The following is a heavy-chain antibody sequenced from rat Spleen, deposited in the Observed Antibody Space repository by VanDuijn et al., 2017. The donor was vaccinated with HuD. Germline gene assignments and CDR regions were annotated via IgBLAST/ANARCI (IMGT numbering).Heavy chain of an antibody. CDR2: ISYEGSST. J-gene: IGHJ2*01. CDR1: GFTFSDYN. D-gene: IGHD1-1*01. Sequence: EVQLVESGGGLVQPGRSLKLSCAASGFTFSDYNMAWVRQAPKKGLEWVASISYEGSSTYYGDSVKGRFTISRDNAKSTLYLQMDSLRSEDTATYYCTTEITTVADYWGQGVMVTVSS. CDR3: TTEITTVADY. V-gene: IGHV5-20*01.